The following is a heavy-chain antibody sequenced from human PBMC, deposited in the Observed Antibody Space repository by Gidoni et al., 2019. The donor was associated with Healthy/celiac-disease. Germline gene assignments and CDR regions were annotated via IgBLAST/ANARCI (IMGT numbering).Heavy chain of an antibody. V-gene: IGHV1-18*01. CDR1: GYTVPSYG. CDR3: ARDQGGATDYDAFDI. CDR2: ISAYNCNT. J-gene: IGHJ3*02. D-gene: IGHD1-26*01. Sequence: QVQLVQHGAEFKMPGAPVKFSCKPSGYTVPSYGIRWVRRAPGQGLEWMGWISAYNCNTNYAQKLQGRVTMTTDTSTSTAYMELRSLRSDDTAVYYCARDQGGATDYDAFDIWGQGTMVTVSS.